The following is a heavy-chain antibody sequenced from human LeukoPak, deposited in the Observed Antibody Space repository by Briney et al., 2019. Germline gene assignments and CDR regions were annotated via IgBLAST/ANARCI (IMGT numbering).Heavy chain of an antibody. CDR2: ISSSGSTI. CDR1: GFTFSSYE. V-gene: IGHV3-48*03. Sequence: PGGSLRLSCVASGFTFSSYEMNWVRQAPGKGLEWVSYISSSGSTIYYADSVKGRFTISRDNAKNSLYLQMNSLRAEDTAVYYCARDTHYGSGTDYWGQGTLVTVSS. CDR3: ARDTHYGSGTDY. D-gene: IGHD3-10*01. J-gene: IGHJ4*02.